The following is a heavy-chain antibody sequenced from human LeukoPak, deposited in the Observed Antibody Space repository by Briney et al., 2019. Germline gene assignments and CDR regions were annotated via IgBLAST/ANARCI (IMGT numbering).Heavy chain of an antibody. CDR2: IKQDGSEK. V-gene: IGHV3-7*01. J-gene: IGHJ5*02. D-gene: IGHD3-3*01. CDR3: ARTVFGAYNWFDP. Sequence: PGGSLRLSCAASGFTFSSYWMSWVRQAPGKGLEWVANIKQDGSEKYYVDSVKGRFTISRDNAKNSLFLQMNSLRVEDTAIYYCARTVFGAYNWFDPWGQGALVTVSS. CDR1: GFTFSSYW.